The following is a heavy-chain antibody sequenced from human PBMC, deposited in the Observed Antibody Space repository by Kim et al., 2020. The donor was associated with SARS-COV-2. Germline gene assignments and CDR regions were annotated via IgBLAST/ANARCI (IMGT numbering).Heavy chain of an antibody. Sequence: SETLSLTCTVSGGSISSGDYYWSWIRQPPGKGLEWIGYIYYSGSTYYNPSLKSRVTISVDTSKNQFSLKLSSVTAADTAVYYCARVGLLWFGELSRNWFDPLGPGTLVTVSS. J-gene: IGHJ5*02. D-gene: IGHD3-10*01. CDR3: ARVGLLWFGELSRNWFDP. CDR2: IYYSGST. V-gene: IGHV4-30-4*01. CDR1: GGSISSGDYY.